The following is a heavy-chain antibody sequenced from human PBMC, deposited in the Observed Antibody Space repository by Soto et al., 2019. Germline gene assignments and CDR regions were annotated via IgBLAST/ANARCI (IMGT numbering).Heavy chain of an antibody. CDR1: GLTFTRDS. CDR2: ISSTTNYI. V-gene: IGHV3-21*06. CDR3: ARESEDLTSNFDY. Sequence: GGSLRLSCAASGLTFTRDSMNWVRQAPGKGLEWVSSISSTTNYIYYGDSMKGRFTISRDNAKNSLYLEMNSLRAEDTAMYYCARESEDLTSNFDYWGQGTLVTVSS. J-gene: IGHJ4*02.